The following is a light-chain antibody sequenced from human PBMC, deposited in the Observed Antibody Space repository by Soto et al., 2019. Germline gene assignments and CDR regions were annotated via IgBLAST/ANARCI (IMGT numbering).Light chain of an antibody. V-gene: IGKV1-5*03. CDR2: TAS. Sequence: DIQMTQSPSTLSASVGDRVTITCRASQSISSWLAWYQQEPGKAPKLLLSTASSLESGVPSGFSGCGSGTYFALTISSLQPDDCATYYCQQYSTYPWTFGQGTKVEIK. CDR3: QQYSTYPWT. CDR1: QSISSW. J-gene: IGKJ1*01.